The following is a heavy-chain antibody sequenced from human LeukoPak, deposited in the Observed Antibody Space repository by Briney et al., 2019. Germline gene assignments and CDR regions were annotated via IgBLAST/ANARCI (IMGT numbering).Heavy chain of an antibody. Sequence: ASVKVSCKASGYTFTSYAMHWVRQAPGQRLEWMGWINAGNGNTKYSQKFQGRVTITRDTSASTAYMELSSLRSEDTAVYYCARGGGYYDSSGYFEVPDYWGQGTLVTVSS. CDR3: ARGGGYYDSSGYFEVPDY. J-gene: IGHJ4*02. D-gene: IGHD3-22*01. CDR2: INAGNGNT. V-gene: IGHV1-3*01. CDR1: GYTFTSYA.